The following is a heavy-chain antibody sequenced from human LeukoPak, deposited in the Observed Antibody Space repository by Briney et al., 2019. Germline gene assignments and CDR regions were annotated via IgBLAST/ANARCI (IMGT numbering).Heavy chain of an antibody. CDR2: MNPNSGNT. CDR3: ARGNRIRYCSGGSCHATLYYFDY. Sequence: GASVKVSCKASGYTFTSYDINWVRQATGQGLEWMGWMNPNSGNTGYARNFQGRVTMTRNTSISTAFMELSSLRSEDTAVYYCARGNRIRYCSGGSCHATLYYFDYWGQGTLVTVSS. J-gene: IGHJ4*02. CDR1: GYTFTSYD. V-gene: IGHV1-8*01. D-gene: IGHD2-15*01.